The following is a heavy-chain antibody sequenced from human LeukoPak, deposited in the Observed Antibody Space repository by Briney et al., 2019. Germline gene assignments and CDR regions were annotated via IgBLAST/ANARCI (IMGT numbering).Heavy chain of an antibody. CDR1: GYTFSSYD. CDR3: ARDISRGYYDSSGPDY. V-gene: IGHV1-2*02. J-gene: IGHJ4*02. D-gene: IGHD3-22*01. CDR2: INPNSGGT. Sequence: ASVKVSCKASGYTFSSYDINWVRQAPGQGLEWMGWINPNSGGTNYAQKFQGRVTMTRDTSISTAYMELSRLRSDDTAVYYCARDISRGYYDSSGPDYWGQGTLVTVSS.